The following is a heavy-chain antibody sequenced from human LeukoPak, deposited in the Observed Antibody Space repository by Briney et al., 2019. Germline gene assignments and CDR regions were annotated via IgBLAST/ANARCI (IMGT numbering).Heavy chain of an antibody. CDR3: ARETYGGNLDY. D-gene: IGHD4-23*01. J-gene: IGHJ4*02. V-gene: IGHV3-53*01. CDR1: GFTASSNY. CDR2: IYSGGST. Sequence: PGGSLRLSCAASGFTASSNYMSWVRQAPGKGLEWVSVIYSGGSTYYADSVKGRFTISRDNSKNTLYLQMNSLRAEDTAVYYCARETYGGNLDYWGQGTLVTVSS.